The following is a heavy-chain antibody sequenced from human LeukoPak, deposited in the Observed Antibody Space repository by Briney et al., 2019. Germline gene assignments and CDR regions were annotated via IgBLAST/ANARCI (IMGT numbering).Heavy chain of an antibody. J-gene: IGHJ1*01. CDR2: ISLNGDRT. CDR3: XXPVFVIXSXDYXV. Sequence: GGSLRLSCAASGFNFHEYGMNWVRQAPGKGLEWVSGISLNGDRTSYADSVRGRFTISRDNAKNSLFLQMNNLRADDAALYYXXXPVFVIXSXDYXVWGQGXLVTVSS. V-gene: IGHV3-20*04. CDR1: GFNFHEYG. D-gene: IGHD2-21*01.